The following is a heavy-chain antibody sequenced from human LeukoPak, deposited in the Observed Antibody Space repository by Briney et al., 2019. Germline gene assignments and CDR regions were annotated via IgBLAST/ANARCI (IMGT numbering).Heavy chain of an antibody. J-gene: IGHJ2*01. V-gene: IGHV1-18*01. CDR1: GGTFSSYA. Sequence: ASVKVSCKASGGTFSSYAISWVRQAPGQGLEWMGWISAYNGNTNYAQKLQGRVTMTTDTSTSTAYMELRSLRSDDTAVYYCARDLYYYDNWYFDLWGRGTLVTVSS. D-gene: IGHD3-22*01. CDR2: ISAYNGNT. CDR3: ARDLYYYDNWYFDL.